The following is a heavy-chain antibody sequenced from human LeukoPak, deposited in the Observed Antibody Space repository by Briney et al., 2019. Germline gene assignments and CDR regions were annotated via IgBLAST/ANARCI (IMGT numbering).Heavy chain of an antibody. J-gene: IGHJ5*02. Sequence: GASVKVSCKTSGYTFTAYGISWVRQAPGQGLQWMGWISAYNNNTNYAQTLQDRLTMTTDTSTRTAYMELRSLRSDDTAVYYCARSHHSGYYETSFDPWGQGTLVTVSS. CDR2: ISAYNNNT. CDR3: ARSHHSGYYETSFDP. CDR1: GYTFTAYG. V-gene: IGHV1-18*01. D-gene: IGHD3-22*01.